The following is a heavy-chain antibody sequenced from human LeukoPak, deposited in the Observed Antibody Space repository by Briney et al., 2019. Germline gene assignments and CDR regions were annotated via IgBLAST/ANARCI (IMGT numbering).Heavy chain of an antibody. V-gene: IGHV1-2*02. CDR3: ARGLPRKYDSWSGYPYYYYYMDV. Sequence: ASVKVSCKASGYTFTGYYMHWVRQAPGQGLEWMGWINPNSGGTNYAQKFQGRVTMTRDTSISTAYMELSRLRSDDTAVYYCARGLPRKYDSWSGYPYYYYYMDVWGKGTTVTVSS. J-gene: IGHJ6*03. CDR2: INPNSGGT. D-gene: IGHD3-3*01. CDR1: GYTFTGYY.